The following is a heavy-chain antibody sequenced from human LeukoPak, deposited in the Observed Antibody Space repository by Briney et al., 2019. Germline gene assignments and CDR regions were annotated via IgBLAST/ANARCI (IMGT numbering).Heavy chain of an antibody. V-gene: IGHV4-59*08. CDR1: GGSISSYY. D-gene: IGHD6-13*01. CDR3: ARRAQQLGLGGNWFDP. J-gene: IGHJ5*02. Sequence: SETLSLTCTVSGGSISSYYWSWIRQPPGKGLDWIGYIYYSGSTNYNPSLKSRVTISVDTSKNQFSLKLSSVTAADTAVYYCARRAQQLGLGGNWFDPWGQGTLVTVSS. CDR2: IYYSGST.